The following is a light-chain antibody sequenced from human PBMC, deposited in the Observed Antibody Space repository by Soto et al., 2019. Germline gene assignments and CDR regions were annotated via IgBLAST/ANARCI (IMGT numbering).Light chain of an antibody. V-gene: IGKV3-15*01. Sequence: EIVMTQSPATLSVSPGESATLSCRASQSVSSNLAWYQQKPGQAPRXLIYGASTRATGIPARFSGSGSGTEVTITISSLQSEDFEVYDGQQYNNWPRTFGQGTKVDIK. CDR3: QQYNNWPRT. J-gene: IGKJ1*01. CDR1: QSVSSN. CDR2: GAS.